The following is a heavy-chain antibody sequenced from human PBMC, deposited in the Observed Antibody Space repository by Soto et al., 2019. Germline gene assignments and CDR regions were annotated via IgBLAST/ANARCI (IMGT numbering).Heavy chain of an antibody. Sequence: EVQVLDSGGGLVQPGGSLRLSCAASGFTFSTYPMSWVRQAPGKGLEWVSIISGSSGNTDYADSVKGRFTMSRDNSKNTVYLQMNSLGAEDTAVYYCAKVPLKYSGSYFDYWGQGTLVTVSS. D-gene: IGHD1-26*01. V-gene: IGHV3-23*01. CDR3: AKVPLKYSGSYFDY. CDR2: ISGSSGNT. CDR1: GFTFSTYP. J-gene: IGHJ4*02.